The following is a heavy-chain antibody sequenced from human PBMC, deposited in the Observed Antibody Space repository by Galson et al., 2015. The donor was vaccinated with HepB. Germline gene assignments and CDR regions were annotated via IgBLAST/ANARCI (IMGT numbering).Heavy chain of an antibody. CDR2: ISYDGSNK. D-gene: IGHD3-22*01. V-gene: IGHV3-30*18. J-gene: IGHJ3*02. Sequence: SLRLSCAASGFPFSSYGMRLVRQAPGKGLEWVAVISYDGSNKYYADSVKGRFTISRDNSKNTLYLQMNSLRAEDTAVYYCAEDLWRKEDTTGSFDIWGQGTMVTVSS. CDR1: GFPFSSYG. CDR3: AEDLWRKEDTTGSFDI.